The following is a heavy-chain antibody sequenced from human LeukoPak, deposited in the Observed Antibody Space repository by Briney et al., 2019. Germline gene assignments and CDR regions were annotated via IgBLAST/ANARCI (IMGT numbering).Heavy chain of an antibody. V-gene: IGHV1-18*04. J-gene: IGHJ4*02. CDR2: ISSYSGNT. Sequence: ASVKVSCKASGYTFTSNGISWVRQAPGQGLEWMGWISSYSGNTNYAQNLQGRVTMTTDTSTSTAYMELSSLRSEDTAVYYCASGQGDVVVPAASWGQGTLVTVSS. CDR3: ASGQGDVVVPAAS. D-gene: IGHD2-2*01. CDR1: GYTFTSNG.